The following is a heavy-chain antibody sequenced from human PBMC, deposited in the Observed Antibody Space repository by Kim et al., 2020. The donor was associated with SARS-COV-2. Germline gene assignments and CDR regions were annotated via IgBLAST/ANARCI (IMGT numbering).Heavy chain of an antibody. D-gene: IGHD2-21*01. CDR2: T. V-gene: IGHV4-4*09. J-gene: IGHJ3*02. CDR3: ARSALFRTFDI. Sequence: TNSNPSLKNRVTISVDTSKNQFSLNLSSVTAADTAVYYCARSALFRTFDIWGQGTMVTVSS.